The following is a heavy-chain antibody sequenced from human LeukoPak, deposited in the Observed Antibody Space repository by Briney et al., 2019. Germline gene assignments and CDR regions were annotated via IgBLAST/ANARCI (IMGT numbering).Heavy chain of an antibody. CDR1: GGSFSGYY. CDR3: ARDRGASTFPFDY. V-gene: IGHV4-34*01. J-gene: IGHJ4*02. CDR2: INHSGST. D-gene: IGHD1-26*01. Sequence: SETLSLTCAVYGGSFSGYYWSWIRQPPGKGLEWIGEINHSGSTNYNPSLKSRVTISVDTSKNQFSLKLSSVTAADTAVYYCARDRGASTFPFDYWGQGTLVTVSS.